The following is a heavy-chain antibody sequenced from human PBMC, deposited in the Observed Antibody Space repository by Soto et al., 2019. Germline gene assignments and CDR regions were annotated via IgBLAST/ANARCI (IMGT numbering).Heavy chain of an antibody. J-gene: IGHJ4*02. D-gene: IGHD5-12*01. CDR2: ITKNSDRT. CDR1: GFTFNNFA. V-gene: IGHV3-23*01. Sequence: GGSLRLSCVASGFTFNNFAMSWVRQAPGKGLEWVSSITKNSDRTYYAASVKGRFTISRDNSKNAVFLQLNSLREEDTALYYCAEGGFYDGFDYWGQGTLVTVSS. CDR3: AEGGFYDGFDY.